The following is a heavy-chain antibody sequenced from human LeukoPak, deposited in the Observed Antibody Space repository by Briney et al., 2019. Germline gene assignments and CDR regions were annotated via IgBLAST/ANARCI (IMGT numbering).Heavy chain of an antibody. J-gene: IGHJ4*02. CDR2: INPNSGGT. CDR3: ARAVAVADPFDY. V-gene: IGHV1-2*02. Sequence: ASVKVSCKASGYTFTGYYMHWVRQAPGQGLEWMGWINPNSGGTNYAQKFQGRVTTTRDTSISTAYMELSRLRSDDTAVYYCARAVAVADPFDYWGQGTLVTVSS. D-gene: IGHD6-19*01. CDR1: GYTFTGYY.